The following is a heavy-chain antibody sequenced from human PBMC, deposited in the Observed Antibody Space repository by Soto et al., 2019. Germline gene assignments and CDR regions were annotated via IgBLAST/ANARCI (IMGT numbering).Heavy chain of an antibody. J-gene: IGHJ2*01. CDR3: ARDHRPYSSSSHDWYFDL. Sequence: GGSLRLSCVASGFTFSSYWMSWVRQAPGKGLEWVANIKQDGSEKYYVDSVKGRFTISRDNAKNSLYLQMNSLRAEDTAVYYCARDHRPYSSSSHDWYFDLWGRGTLVTVSS. CDR1: GFTFSSYW. V-gene: IGHV3-7*03. D-gene: IGHD6-6*01. CDR2: IKQDGSEK.